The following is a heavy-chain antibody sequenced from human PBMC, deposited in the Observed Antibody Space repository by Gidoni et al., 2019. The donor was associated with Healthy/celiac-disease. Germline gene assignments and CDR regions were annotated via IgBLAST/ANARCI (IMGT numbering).Heavy chain of an antibody. J-gene: IGHJ6*02. D-gene: IGHD2-21*02. CDR2: IYPGDSYT. CDR3: ARLMGGNSHGFYGMDV. CDR1: GYSFTSNW. Sequence: EVQLVQSGAEVKKSGESRKISCKGCGYSFTSNWIGWVRRMPGKGLEWMGIIYPGDSYTRYSPSFQCHVTISADKSISTAYLQWSSLKASDTAVYYCARLMGGNSHGFYGMDVWGQGTTVTVSS. V-gene: IGHV5-51*01.